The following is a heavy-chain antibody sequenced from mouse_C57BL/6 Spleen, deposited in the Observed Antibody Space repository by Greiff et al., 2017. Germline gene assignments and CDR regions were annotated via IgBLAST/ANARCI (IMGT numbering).Heavy chain of an antibody. D-gene: IGHD2-3*01. V-gene: IGHV14-2*01. Sequence: VQLQQSGAELVKPGASVKLSCTASGFNIKDYYMHWVKQRTEQGLEWIGRIDPEDGETKYAPKFPGKATITADTSSNTAYLQLSSLTSEDTAVYYCSRMDDGYYPSWFAYWCQGTLVTVSA. CDR2: IDPEDGET. CDR3: SRMDDGYYPSWFAY. J-gene: IGHJ3*01. CDR1: GFNIKDYY.